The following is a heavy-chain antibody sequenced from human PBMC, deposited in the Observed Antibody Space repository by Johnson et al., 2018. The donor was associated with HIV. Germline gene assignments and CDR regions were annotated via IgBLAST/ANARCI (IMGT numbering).Heavy chain of an antibody. J-gene: IGHJ3*01. V-gene: IGHV3-30*04. CDR2: MSYDDSNK. Sequence: QVRLVESGGGVVQPGRSLRLSCAASGFTFSSYAMHWVRQAPGKGLEWVAVMSYDDSNKYYVDSVKGRFTISRDNSKNTLYLQMNSLRAEDTAVYYCARGGWELPGREAFDFWGQGTMVTVSS. CDR3: ARGGWELPGREAFDF. CDR1: GFTFSSYA. D-gene: IGHD1-26*01.